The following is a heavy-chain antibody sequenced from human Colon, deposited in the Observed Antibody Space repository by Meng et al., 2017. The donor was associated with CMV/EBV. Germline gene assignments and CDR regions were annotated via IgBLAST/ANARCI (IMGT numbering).Heavy chain of an antibody. CDR1: GYKFPYNS. CDR3: ARDNSNWSTDF. CDR2: FDPRGDST. V-gene: IGHV1-46*01. J-gene: IGHJ4*02. D-gene: IGHD4-11*01. Sequence: QVQRVQSEHEVKKPGALVKVSCKTSGYKFPYNSMHWRRQAPEQGLEWMGIFDPRGDSTNYAENFVGRFTITGDMCTNTVHRELSGLRSHDTAVYYCARDNSNWSTDFWGQGTLVTVSS.